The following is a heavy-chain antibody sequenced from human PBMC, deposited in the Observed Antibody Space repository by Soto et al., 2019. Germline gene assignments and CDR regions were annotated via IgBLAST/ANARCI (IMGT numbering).Heavy chain of an antibody. CDR1: GGSISSYY. CDR3: PTDPNLYRAYNWFDP. V-gene: IGHV4-59*12. J-gene: IGHJ5*02. Sequence: PSETLSLTCTVSGGSISSYYWSWIRQPPGKGLEWIGYIYYSGSTNYNPSLKSRVTISVDTSKNQFSLKLSSVTAADTAVYYCPTDPNLYRAYNWFDPGGQGTLVTVSA. D-gene: IGHD2-8*01. CDR2: IYYSGST.